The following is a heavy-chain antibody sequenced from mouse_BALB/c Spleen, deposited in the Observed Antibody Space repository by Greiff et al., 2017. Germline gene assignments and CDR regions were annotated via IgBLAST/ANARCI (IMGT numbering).Heavy chain of an antibody. D-gene: IGHD4-1*01. CDR3: ARDLTGTGAMDY. V-gene: IGHV5-4*02. Sequence: EVQLVESGGGLVKPGGSLKLSCAASGFTFSDYYMYWVRQTPEKRLEWVATISDGGSYTYYPDSVKGRFTISRDNAKNNLYLQMSSLKSEDTAMYYCARDLTGTGAMDYWGQGTSVTVSS. CDR2: ISDGGSYT. J-gene: IGHJ4*01. CDR1: GFTFSDYY.